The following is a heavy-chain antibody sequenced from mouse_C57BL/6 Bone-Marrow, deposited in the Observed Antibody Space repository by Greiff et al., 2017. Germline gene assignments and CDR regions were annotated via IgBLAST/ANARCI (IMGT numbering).Heavy chain of an antibody. CDR1: GFTFSSYG. V-gene: IGHV5-6*01. CDR3: AREGFDY. CDR2: ISSGGSYT. J-gene: IGHJ2*01. Sequence: EVMLVESGGDLVKPGGSLKLSCAASGFTFSSYGMSWVRQTPDKRLEWVATISSGGSYTYYPDSVNGRFTISRDNAKNTLYLQMSSLKSEDTAMYYCAREGFDYWGQGTTLTGSS.